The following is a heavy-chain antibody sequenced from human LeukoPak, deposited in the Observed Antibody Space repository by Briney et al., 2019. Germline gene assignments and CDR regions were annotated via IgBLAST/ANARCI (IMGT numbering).Heavy chain of an antibody. J-gene: IGHJ4*02. V-gene: IGHV3-23*01. CDR3: AKDNVRIQLWLPVDYFDY. CDR1: GFTFSSYA. D-gene: IGHD5-18*01. CDR2: ISGSGGST. Sequence: GSLRLSCAASGFTFSSYAMSWVRQAPGKGLEWVSAISGSGGSTYYADSVKGRFTISRDNSKNTLYLQMNSLRAEDTAVYYCAKDNVRIQLWLPVDYFDYWGQGPLVTVSS.